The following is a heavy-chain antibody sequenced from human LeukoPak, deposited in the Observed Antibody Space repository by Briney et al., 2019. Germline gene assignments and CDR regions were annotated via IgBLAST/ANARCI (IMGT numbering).Heavy chain of an antibody. J-gene: IGHJ4*02. Sequence: ASVQVSCQASGYTFTGYYMHWVRQAPGQGLEWMGWISPTSGGTNYAQKFQGRVTMTRDTSISTAYMELSRLRSDDTAVYYCARDHEHSYDYWGQGTLVTVSS. CDR3: ARDHEHSYDY. V-gene: IGHV1-2*02. CDR1: GYTFTGYY. CDR2: ISPTSGGT.